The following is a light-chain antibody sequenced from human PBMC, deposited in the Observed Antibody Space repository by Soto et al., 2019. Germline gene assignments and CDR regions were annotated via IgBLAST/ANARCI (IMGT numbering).Light chain of an antibody. CDR2: LAS. V-gene: IGKV2-28*01. CDR1: QSLLHTDGKTY. Sequence: IVMTQTPLSLSVTPGQPAAISCKSSQSLLHTDGKTYLYWYLQKPGQSPQLLIYLASNRASGVPDRFSGSGSGTNFTLQITRVEAEDVGVYYCMQALETPWTFGQGTKVDIK. CDR3: MQALETPWT. J-gene: IGKJ1*01.